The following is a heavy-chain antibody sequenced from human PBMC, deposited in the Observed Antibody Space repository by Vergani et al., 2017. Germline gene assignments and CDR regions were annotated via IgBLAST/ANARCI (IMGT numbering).Heavy chain of an antibody. CDR1: GGSLSSSSYY. V-gene: IGHV4-39*01. CDR2: IYYSGST. Sequence: QLQLPESGPGLVKPSETLSLTCTVSGGSLSSSSYYWGWIRQPPGKGLEWIGSIYYSGSTYYNPSLKSRVTISVDTSKNQFSLKLSSVTAADTAVYYCARLVGYDFWSGYFVDPWGQGTLVTVSS. CDR3: ARLVGYDFWSGYFVDP. J-gene: IGHJ5*02. D-gene: IGHD3-3*01.